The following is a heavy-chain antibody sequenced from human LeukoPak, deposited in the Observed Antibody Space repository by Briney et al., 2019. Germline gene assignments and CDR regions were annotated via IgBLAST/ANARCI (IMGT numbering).Heavy chain of an antibody. CDR2: TYYRSKWYN. D-gene: IGHD6-19*01. V-gene: IGHV6-1*01. Sequence: SQTLSLTCAISGDSVSSNSAAWNWIRQSPSRGLEWLGRTYYRSKWYNDYAESVKSRITINPETSQNQFSLQLNSVTPEDTAVYYCTRDEQWLVYFDYWGQGTLVTVSS. CDR1: GDSVSSNSAA. CDR3: TRDEQWLVYFDY. J-gene: IGHJ4*02.